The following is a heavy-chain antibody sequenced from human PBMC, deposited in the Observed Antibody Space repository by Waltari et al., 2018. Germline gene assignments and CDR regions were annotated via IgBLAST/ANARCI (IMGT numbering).Heavy chain of an antibody. V-gene: IGHV4-38-2*01. J-gene: IGHJ4*02. D-gene: IGHD6-13*01. Sequence: QVQLQESGPGLVKPSETLSLTCAVSGYSISSGYYWGWIRQPPGKGLEWIGSIDHSGSTYSHPSLKIRVTISVDTSKNQFSLKLSSVTAADTAVYYCARRPSIAAAGIDYWGQGTLVTVSS. CDR2: IDHSGST. CDR1: GYSISSGYY. CDR3: ARRPSIAAAGIDY.